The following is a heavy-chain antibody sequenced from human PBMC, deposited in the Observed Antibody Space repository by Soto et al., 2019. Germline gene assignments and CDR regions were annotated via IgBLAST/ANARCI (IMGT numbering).Heavy chain of an antibody. CDR3: ARGRLRFLEWPPSNYYSMDV. D-gene: IGHD3-3*01. CDR2: INHSGST. Sequence: QVQLQQWGAGLLKPSETLSLTCAVYGGSFSGYYWSWIRQPPGKGLEWIGEINHSGSTNYNPSLQSRVTISVDSSKHQFSLKLSSVTAADTAVYYCARGRLRFLEWPPSNYYSMDVWGKGTTVTVSS. V-gene: IGHV4-34*01. CDR1: GGSFSGYY. J-gene: IGHJ6*03.